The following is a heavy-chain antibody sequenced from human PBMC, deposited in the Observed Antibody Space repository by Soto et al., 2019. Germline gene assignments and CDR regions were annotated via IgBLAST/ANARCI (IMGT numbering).Heavy chain of an antibody. J-gene: IGHJ4*02. Sequence: QVQLVQSGAEVKKPGASEKVACKASGYTFTSYGISWVRQAPGQGLEWMGWISAYNGNTNYAQKLQGRVTMTTDTSTSTAYMELRSLRSDDTAVYYCARDHKSSRWYLRAARQIDYCRQGTLVTVSS. V-gene: IGHV1-18*01. D-gene: IGHD6-19*01. CDR1: GYTFTSYG. CDR2: ISAYNGNT. CDR3: ARDHKSSRWYLRAARQIDY.